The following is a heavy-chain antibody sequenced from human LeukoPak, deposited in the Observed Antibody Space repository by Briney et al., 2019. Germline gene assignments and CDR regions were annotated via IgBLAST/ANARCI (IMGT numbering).Heavy chain of an antibody. CDR1: GGSISSYY. CDR2: TYPSGGT. J-gene: IGHJ4*02. CDR3: ARGPGGATAQSFDY. V-gene: IGHV4-4*07. Sequence: SETLSLTCTVSGGSISSYYWSWIRQPAGKGLELIGRTYPSGGTDYNPSLKSRVTMSIDTSKNQFPLKLSSVTAADTAMYYCARGPGGATAQSFDYWGQGTLVTVSS. D-gene: IGHD5-12*01.